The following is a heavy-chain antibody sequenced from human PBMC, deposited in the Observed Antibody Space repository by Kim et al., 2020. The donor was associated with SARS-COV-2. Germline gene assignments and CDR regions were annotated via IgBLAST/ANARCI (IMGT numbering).Heavy chain of an antibody. J-gene: IGHJ6*02. V-gene: IGHV1-24*01. CDR3: ATVYYYDSSGYRYYYYGMDV. CDR1: GYTLTELS. CDR2: FDPEDGET. Sequence: ASVKVSCKVSGYTLTELSMHWVRQAPGKGLEWMGGFDPEDGETIYAQKFQGRVTMTEDTSTDTAYMELSSLRSEDTAVYYCATVYYYDSSGYRYYYYGMDVWGQGTTVTVSS. D-gene: IGHD3-22*01.